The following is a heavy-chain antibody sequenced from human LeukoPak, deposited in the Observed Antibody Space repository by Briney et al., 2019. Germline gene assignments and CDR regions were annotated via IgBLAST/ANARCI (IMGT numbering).Heavy chain of an antibody. CDR2: IYHSGTT. J-gene: IGHJ4*02. D-gene: IGHD4-17*01. CDR3: ATYFYGEYGSYYFDY. V-gene: IGHV4-4*02. CDR1: GAFITNSHW. Sequence: SGTLSLTCAVSGAFITNSHWWSWARQPPGKWLEWIGEIYHSGTTNYNPSLKSRVTMSVDKSKNQFSLKLTSVTAADTAVYYCATYFYGEYGSYYFDYWGQGTLVTVSS.